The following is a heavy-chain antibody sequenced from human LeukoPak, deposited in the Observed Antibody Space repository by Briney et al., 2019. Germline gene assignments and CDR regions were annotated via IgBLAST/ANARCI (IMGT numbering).Heavy chain of an antibody. CDR1: GPSITRTY. CDR3: ARRATSGNYHMLHFDS. V-gene: IGHV4-59*08. D-gene: IGHD1-7*01. CDR2: VYDSGDN. J-gene: IGHJ4*02. Sequence: SETLSLTCTVSGPSITRTYWSWIRQPPGRGLEAVGYVYDSGDNNYNPSLKSRVNISLDTSKNQFSLTLSSVAAADTAISYCARRATSGNYHMLHFDSWGQGSLVTVSS.